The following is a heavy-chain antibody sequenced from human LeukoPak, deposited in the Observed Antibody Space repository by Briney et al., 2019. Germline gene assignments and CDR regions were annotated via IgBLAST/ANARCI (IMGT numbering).Heavy chain of an antibody. J-gene: IGHJ3*02. CDR2: IGTAGDT. CDR1: GFTFSSYD. CDR3: ARASVGAIGYAFDI. V-gene: IGHV3-13*01. Sequence: GGSLRLSCAASGFTFSSYDMHWVRQATGKGLEWVSAIGTAGDTYYPGSVKGRFTISRENANNSLYLQMNSLRAGDTAVYYCARASVGAIGYAFDIWGQGTMVTVSS. D-gene: IGHD1-26*01.